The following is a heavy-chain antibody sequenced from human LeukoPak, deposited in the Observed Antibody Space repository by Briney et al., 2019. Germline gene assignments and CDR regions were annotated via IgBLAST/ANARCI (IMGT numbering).Heavy chain of an antibody. V-gene: IGHV3-48*03. J-gene: IGHJ6*03. CDR2: IRSSGDLM. D-gene: IGHD4-23*01. Sequence: GGSLRLSCSAASGFPFSSSDMNWVRQAPGKGLEWISYIRSSGDLMYYAESVKGRFSISRDNSKNTLYLQMNSLRAEDTAVYYCAKGYGGNYYYYYMDVWGKGTTVTVSS. CDR1: GFPFSSSD. CDR3: AKGYGGNYYYYYMDV.